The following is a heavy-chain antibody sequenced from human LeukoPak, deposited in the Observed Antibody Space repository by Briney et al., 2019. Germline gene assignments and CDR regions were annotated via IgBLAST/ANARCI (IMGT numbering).Heavy chain of an antibody. CDR2: INPGDSDT. Sequence: AGESLKVSCKGSGYSFTSYWIGWVRQMPGKGLEWMGIINPGDSDTRYSPSFQGQVTISADKSISTAYLQWSSLKASDTAMYYCARRRYYYDSSGYRYYYGMDVWGQGTTVTVSS. D-gene: IGHD3-22*01. J-gene: IGHJ6*02. CDR3: ARRRYYYDSSGYRYYYGMDV. V-gene: IGHV5-51*01. CDR1: GYSFTSYW.